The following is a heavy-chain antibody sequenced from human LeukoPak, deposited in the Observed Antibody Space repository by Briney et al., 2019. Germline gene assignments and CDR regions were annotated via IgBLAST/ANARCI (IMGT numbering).Heavy chain of an antibody. CDR2: VSSNGGRT. D-gene: IGHD2-2*01. CDR1: GFTFSNNG. J-gene: IGHJ4*02. CDR3: VKSIGSSVWYVNFDC. V-gene: IGHV3-64D*06. Sequence: PGRSLRLSCAASGFTFSNNGMHWVRQAPGKGLEYVSGVSSNGGRTYHADSVKGRVTISRDNSKNTLDLQMSSLRAEDTAVFYCVKSIGSSVWYVNFDCWGQGILVTVSS.